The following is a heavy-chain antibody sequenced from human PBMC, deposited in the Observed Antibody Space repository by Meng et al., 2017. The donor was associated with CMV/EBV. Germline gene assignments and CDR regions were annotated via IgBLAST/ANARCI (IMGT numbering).Heavy chain of an antibody. CDR3: ARDVLRFFSAFDY. CDR2: IYSGGST. V-gene: IGHV3-53*01. D-gene: IGHD3-3*01. CDR1: GFTVSSNY. Sequence: GGSLRLSCAASGFTVSSNYMSWVRQAPGKGLEWVSVIYSGGSTYYADSVKGRFTISRDNSKNTLYLQMNSLRAEDTAVYYCARDVLRFFSAFDYWGQGTLVTVSS. J-gene: IGHJ4*02.